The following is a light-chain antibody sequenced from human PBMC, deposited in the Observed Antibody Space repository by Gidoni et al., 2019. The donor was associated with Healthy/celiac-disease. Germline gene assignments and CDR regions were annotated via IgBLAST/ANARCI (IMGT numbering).Light chain of an antibody. CDR1: SGDVGGYNY. Sequence: QSALPQPPSLSGPPHQSLTSPCTRTSGDVGGYNYVSWYQQHPGNAPKLMIYEVSNRPSGVSNRFSGSKSGNTASLTISGLQAEDEADYYCSSYTSSSTLGVFGTGTKVTVL. V-gene: IGLV2-14*01. J-gene: IGLJ1*01. CDR3: SSYTSSSTLGV. CDR2: EVS.